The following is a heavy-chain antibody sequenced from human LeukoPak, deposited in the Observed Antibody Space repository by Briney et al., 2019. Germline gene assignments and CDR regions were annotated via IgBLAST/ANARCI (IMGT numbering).Heavy chain of an antibody. CDR2: IYYSGST. Sequence: SETLSLTCTVSGGSMSSHYWSWIRQPPGKGLEWIGYIYYSGSTKYNPSLKSRVTISIDTSKNQFSLKLSSVTAADTAVYYCARETLDGGWFHDYWGQGTLVIVSS. V-gene: IGHV4-59*11. CDR3: ARETLDGGWFHDY. CDR1: GGSMSSHY. J-gene: IGHJ4*02. D-gene: IGHD6-19*01.